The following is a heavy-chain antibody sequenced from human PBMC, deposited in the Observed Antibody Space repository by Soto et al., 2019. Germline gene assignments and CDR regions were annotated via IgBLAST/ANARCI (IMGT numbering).Heavy chain of an antibody. CDR3: VRHARHADH. Sequence: GGSLRLSCAASGFTFTDYYMNWIRQVPGKGLEWLSYIGPSSSDTNYADSVKGRFTISRDNAKNSLYLHMNSLRVEDTAVYFCVRHARHADHWGQGTLVTVSS. V-gene: IGHV3-11*06. J-gene: IGHJ5*02. D-gene: IGHD1-1*01. CDR2: IGPSSSDT. CDR1: GFTFTDYY.